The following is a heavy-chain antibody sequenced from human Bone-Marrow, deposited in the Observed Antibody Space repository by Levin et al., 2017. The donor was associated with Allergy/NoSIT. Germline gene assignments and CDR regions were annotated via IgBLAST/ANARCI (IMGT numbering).Heavy chain of an antibody. CDR2: IYSGGSR. CDR1: GFAVSSNY. J-gene: IGHJ4*02. V-gene: IGHV3-53*01. CDR3: SGSYGLSDY. D-gene: IGHD1-26*01. Sequence: LSLTCAASGFAVSSNYMSWFRQAPGKGLEWVSVIYSGGSRYYADSVKGRFTISRDPSKNTLFLQMNSLRAEDTAMYYCSGSYGLSDYWGQGTLVTVSS.